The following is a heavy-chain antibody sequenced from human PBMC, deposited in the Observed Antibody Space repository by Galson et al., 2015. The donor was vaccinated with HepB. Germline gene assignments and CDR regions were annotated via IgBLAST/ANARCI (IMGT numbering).Heavy chain of an antibody. D-gene: IGHD6-13*01. CDR1: GFTFSGSA. Sequence: SLRLSCAASGFTFSGSAMHWVRQASGKGLEWVGRIGSKAHNYATAYVASVEGRFTISRDDSKSTAYLQMNSLKTEDTAVYYCTRLGDLSGYSSKWGQGTLVTVSS. J-gene: IGHJ4*02. V-gene: IGHV3-73*01. CDR3: TRLGDLSGYSSK. CDR2: IGSKAHNYAT.